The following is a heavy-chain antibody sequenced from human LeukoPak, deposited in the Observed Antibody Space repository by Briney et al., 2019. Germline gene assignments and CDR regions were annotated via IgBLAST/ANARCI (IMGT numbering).Heavy chain of an antibody. D-gene: IGHD6-6*01. CDR3: ARQTGLVPYYYYMDV. J-gene: IGHJ6*03. CDR1: GYRFTSYW. V-gene: IGHV5-51*01. Sequence: KNGESLKISCKGSGYRFTSYWIGWVRQIPGKGLEWMGIIYPGDSDTRYSPSFQGQVTISADKSISTAYLQWSSLKASDTAMYYCARQTGLVPYYYYMDVWGKGTTVTVSS. CDR2: IYPGDSDT.